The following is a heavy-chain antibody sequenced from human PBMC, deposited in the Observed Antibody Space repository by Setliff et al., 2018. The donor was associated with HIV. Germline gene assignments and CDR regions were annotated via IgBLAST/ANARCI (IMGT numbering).Heavy chain of an antibody. CDR1: GGSISTSSYY. CDR2: INHSGST. V-gene: IGHV4-39*01. Sequence: SETLSLTCTVSGGSISTSSYYWGWIRQPPGKGLEWIGEINHSGSTNYNPSLKSRVTISVDTSKNQFSLKLSSVTAADTAVYYCARVQVGGYNFYFDYWGQGTLVTVSS. D-gene: IGHD5-12*01. CDR3: ARVQVGGYNFYFDY. J-gene: IGHJ4*02.